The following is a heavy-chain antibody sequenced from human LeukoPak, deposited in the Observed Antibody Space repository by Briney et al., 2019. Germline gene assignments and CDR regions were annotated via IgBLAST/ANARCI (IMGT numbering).Heavy chain of an antibody. CDR3: ARVGGSYYGEGY. CDR2: IYYSGST. Sequence: SETLSLTCTVSGGSISSYYWSWIRQPPGKGLEWIGYIYYSGSTNYNPSLKSRVTISVDTSKNQFSLKLSSVTAADTAVYYCARVGGSYYGEGYWGQGTLVTVSS. V-gene: IGHV4-59*01. J-gene: IGHJ4*02. CDR1: GGSISSYY. D-gene: IGHD1-26*01.